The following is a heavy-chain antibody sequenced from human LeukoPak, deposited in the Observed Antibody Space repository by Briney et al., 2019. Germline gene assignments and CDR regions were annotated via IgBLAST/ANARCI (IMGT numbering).Heavy chain of an antibody. V-gene: IGHV3-23*01. CDR1: GFTFSIYA. J-gene: IGHJ6*02. Sequence: GGSLRLSCAASGFTFSIYAMTWVRQAPGLGLEWVSAVSGSGGNTYYADSVKGRFTISRDNSKNTLYLQMNSLRAEDTAVYYCAKGAAAGRGYYYYYGMDVWGQGTTVTVSS. CDR2: VSGSGGNT. D-gene: IGHD6-13*01. CDR3: AKGAAAGRGYYYYYGMDV.